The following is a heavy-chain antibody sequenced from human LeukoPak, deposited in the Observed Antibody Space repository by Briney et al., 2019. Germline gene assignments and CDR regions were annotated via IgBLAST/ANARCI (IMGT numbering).Heavy chain of an antibody. CDR2: IIPIFGTA. J-gene: IGHJ4*02. Sequence: AASVKVSCKASGGTFSSYAISWVRQAPEQGLEWMGGIIPIFGTANYAQKFQGRVTITTDESTSTAYMELSSLRSEDTAVYYCARGTYYYDSSGYNYPPFDYWGQGTLVTVSS. CDR3: ARGTYYYDSSGYNYPPFDY. V-gene: IGHV1-69*05. D-gene: IGHD3-22*01. CDR1: GGTFSSYA.